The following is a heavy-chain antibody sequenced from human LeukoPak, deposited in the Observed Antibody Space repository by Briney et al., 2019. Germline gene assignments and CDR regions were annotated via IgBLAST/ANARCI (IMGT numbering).Heavy chain of an antibody. V-gene: IGHV3-30*02. CDR3: AKDYGDYDYFDY. D-gene: IGHD4-17*01. J-gene: IGHJ4*02. CDR1: GFTFSSYG. CDR2: IRYDGSNK. Sequence: PGGSLRLSCAASGFTFSSYGMHWVRQAPGKGLEWVAFIRYDGSNKYYADSVKGRFTISRDNSKNTLYLQMNSLRAEDTAVYYCAKDYGDYDYFDYCGQGTLVTVSS.